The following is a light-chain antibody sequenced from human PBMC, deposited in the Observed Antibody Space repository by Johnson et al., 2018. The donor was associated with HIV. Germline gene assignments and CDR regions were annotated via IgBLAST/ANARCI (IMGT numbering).Light chain of an antibody. CDR2: DNN. CDR1: SSNIGNNY. J-gene: IGLJ1*01. CDR3: GTWDSSLSAGYV. V-gene: IGLV1-51*01. Sequence: QSVLTQPPSVSAAPGQKVTISCSGSSSNIGNNYVSWYQQLPGTAPKLLIYDNNKRPSGIPDRFSGSKSGTSATLVITGLQTGDEADYYCGTWDSSLSAGYVFGTGTKGTVL.